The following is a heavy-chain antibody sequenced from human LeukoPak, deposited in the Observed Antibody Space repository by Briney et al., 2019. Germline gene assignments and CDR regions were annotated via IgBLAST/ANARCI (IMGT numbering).Heavy chain of an antibody. CDR3: ARAGEYSSSSPDY. CDR2: IYYSGTT. D-gene: IGHD6-6*01. J-gene: IGHJ4*02. Sequence: SETLSLTCTASGGSISSSNYYWGWIRQPPGKGLEWIGTIYYSGTTYYNPSLKTRVTISVDTSKNQFSLKLSSVTAADTAVYYCARAGEYSSSSPDYWGQGTLVTVSS. CDR1: GGSISSSNYY. V-gene: IGHV4-39*07.